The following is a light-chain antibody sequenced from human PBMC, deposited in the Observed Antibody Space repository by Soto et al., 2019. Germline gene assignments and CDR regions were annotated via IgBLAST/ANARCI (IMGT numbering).Light chain of an antibody. V-gene: IGLV2-14*03. Sequence: QSVLTQPASVSGSPGQSITISCTGTSNVIGAYNFVSWYQQHPGKAPKLMLYDVNIQPSGVSNRFSGSKSGNTASLTISGLQAEDEADYYCTSWTTSTTMIFGGGTKVTVL. J-gene: IGLJ2*01. CDR3: TSWTTSTTMI. CDR2: DVN. CDR1: SNVIGAYNF.